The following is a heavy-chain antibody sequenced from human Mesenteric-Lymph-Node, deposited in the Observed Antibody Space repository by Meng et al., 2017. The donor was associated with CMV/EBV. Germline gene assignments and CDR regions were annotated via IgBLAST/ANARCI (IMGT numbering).Heavy chain of an antibody. Sequence: GGSLRLSCAASGFTFSTYAMNWVRQAPGKGLEWVSSISGSTSTNTYYADSVGGRFTISRDNSKNSLYLQMNSLRPEDTAVYYCARVNWDLEFDYWGQGTLVTVSS. J-gene: IGHJ4*02. D-gene: IGHD1-26*01. CDR1: GFTFSTYA. CDR3: ARVNWDLEFDY. CDR2: ISGSTSTNT. V-gene: IGHV3-48*01.